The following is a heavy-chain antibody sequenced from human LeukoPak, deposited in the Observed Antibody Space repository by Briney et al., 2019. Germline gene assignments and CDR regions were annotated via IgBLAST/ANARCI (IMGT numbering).Heavy chain of an antibody. J-gene: IGHJ4*02. Sequence: SETLSLTCAVYGGSFSGYYWSWIRQPPGKGLEWIGEINHSGSTNYNPSLKSRVTISVDTSKNQFSLKLSSVTAADTAVYYCASVVPAATRPFDYWGQGTLVTVSS. V-gene: IGHV4-34*01. D-gene: IGHD2-2*01. CDR3: ASVVPAATRPFDY. CDR1: GGSFSGYY. CDR2: INHSGST.